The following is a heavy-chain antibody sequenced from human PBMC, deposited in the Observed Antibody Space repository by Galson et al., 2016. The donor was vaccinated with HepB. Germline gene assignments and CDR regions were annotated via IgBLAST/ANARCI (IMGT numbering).Heavy chain of an antibody. CDR3: ARRSRYYYFDY. CDR2: IYYSGST. CDR1: GDSISSGGYY. V-gene: IGHV4-31*03. J-gene: IGHJ4*02. Sequence: TLSLTCTVSGDSISSGGYYWSWIRQHPGKDLEWIGDIYYSGSTYYNPSLKSRLTISVDTSKNQFSLRLSSVTAADTAVYYCARRSRYYYFDYWGQGTLVTVSS. D-gene: IGHD2-21*01.